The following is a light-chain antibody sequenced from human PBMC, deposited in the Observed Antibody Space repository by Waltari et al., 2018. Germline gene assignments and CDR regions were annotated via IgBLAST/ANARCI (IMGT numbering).Light chain of an antibody. CDR3: QQSYSYWYT. Sequence: DIKMTHSPSPLSASVGHRVTIPFRASQSISNYLNWYQEKPGKAPRLLIYAASSLQSGVPSRFSGRGSGTDFTLTISSLQPEDFATYYCQQSYSYWYTFGQGTKLEIK. CDR2: AAS. CDR1: QSISNY. J-gene: IGKJ2*01. V-gene: IGKV1-39*01.